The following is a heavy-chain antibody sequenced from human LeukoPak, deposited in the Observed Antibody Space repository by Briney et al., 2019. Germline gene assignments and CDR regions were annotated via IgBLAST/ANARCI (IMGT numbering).Heavy chain of an antibody. CDR3: ARDSLVGATEVDY. CDR1: GFTFSSYW. J-gene: IGHJ4*02. CDR2: ISSSSSYI. D-gene: IGHD1-26*01. V-gene: IGHV3-21*01. Sequence: GGSLRLSCAASGFTFSSYWMNWVRQAPGKGLEWVSSISSSSSYIYYADSVKGRFTISRDNAKNSLYLQMNSLRAEDTAVYYCARDSLVGATEVDYWGQGTLVTVSS.